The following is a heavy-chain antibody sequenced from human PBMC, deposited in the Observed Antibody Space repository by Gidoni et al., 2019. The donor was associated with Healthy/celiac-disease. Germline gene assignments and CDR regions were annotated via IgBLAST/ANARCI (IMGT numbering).Heavy chain of an antibody. CDR2: INHSGST. CDR3: ARVGYSYGRDL. D-gene: IGHD5-18*01. CDR1: GGSFSGYY. Sequence: QVQLQQWGAGLLKPSETLSPTCAVYGGSFSGYYGSGTRQPPGKGLEWIGEINHSGSTNYNPSLKSRVTISVDTSKNQFSLKLSSVTAADTAVYYCARVGYSYGRDLWGRGTLVTVSS. J-gene: IGHJ2*01. V-gene: IGHV4-34*01.